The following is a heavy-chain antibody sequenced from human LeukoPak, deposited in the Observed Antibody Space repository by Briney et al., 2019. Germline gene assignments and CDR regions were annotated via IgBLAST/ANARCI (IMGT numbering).Heavy chain of an antibody. J-gene: IGHJ5*02. CDR3: AKTQGYYDA. CDR1: GFTFSDYA. D-gene: IGHD2-15*01. V-gene: IGHV3-23*01. Sequence: PGGSLRLSCVASGFTFSDYAMSWVRQAPGKGLELVSGIYGSDDKTVYGDAVKGRFTISRDNSKNTLYLQMNSLRADDTAVYYCAKTQGYYDAWGQGALVTVSS. CDR2: IYGSDDKT.